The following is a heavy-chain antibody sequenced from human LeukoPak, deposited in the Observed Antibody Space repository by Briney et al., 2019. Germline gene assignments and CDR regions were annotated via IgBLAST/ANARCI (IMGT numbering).Heavy chain of an antibody. D-gene: IGHD3-10*01. J-gene: IGHJ3*02. V-gene: IGHV3-23*01. CDR1: GFTFSSYA. CDR2: ISGSGDTT. Sequence: GGSLRLSCAASGFTFSSYAMSWVRQAPGKGLEWVSVISGSGDTTYYADSVKGRFTTSRDNPKNTLYLQMNSLRAEDTAVYYCARAKITMLRAFDIWGQGTMVTVSS. CDR3: ARAKITMLRAFDI.